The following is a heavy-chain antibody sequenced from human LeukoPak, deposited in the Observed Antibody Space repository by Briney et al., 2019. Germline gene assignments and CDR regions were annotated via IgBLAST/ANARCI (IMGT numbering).Heavy chain of an antibody. Sequence: GGSLRLSCAASGFTFSSYSMNWVRQAPGKGLEWISSISSSSSYIYYADSVKGRFTISRDNAKNSLYLQMNSLRAEDTAVYYCARVLRPSGGYDILTGYYRDYWYFDLWGRGTLVTVSS. V-gene: IGHV3-21*01. D-gene: IGHD3-9*01. CDR1: GFTFSSYS. CDR2: ISSSSSYI. CDR3: ARVLRPSGGYDILTGYYRDYWYFDL. J-gene: IGHJ2*01.